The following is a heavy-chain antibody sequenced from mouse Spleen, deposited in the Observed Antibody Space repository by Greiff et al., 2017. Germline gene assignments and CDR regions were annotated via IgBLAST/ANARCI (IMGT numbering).Heavy chain of an antibody. CDR3: ARDRYYGSSGAPFAY. CDR2: ISYSGST. Sequence: EVKLLESGPGMVKPSQSLSLTCTVTGYSITSGYDWHWIRHFPGNKLEWMGYISYSGSTNYNPSLKSRISITHDTSKNHFFLKLNSVTTEDTATYYCARDRYYGSSGAPFAYWGQGTLVTVSA. D-gene: IGHD1-1*01. J-gene: IGHJ3*01. V-gene: IGHV3-1*01. CDR1: GYSITSGYD.